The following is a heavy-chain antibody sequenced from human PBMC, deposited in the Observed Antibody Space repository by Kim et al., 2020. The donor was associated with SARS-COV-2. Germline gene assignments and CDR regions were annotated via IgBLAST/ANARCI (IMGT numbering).Heavy chain of an antibody. CDR2: FSSYNGNT. D-gene: IGHD1-26*01. Sequence: ASVKVSCKASGYTFTSYGISWVRQAPGQGLEWMGWFSSYNGNTNYAQKLQGRVTMTTDTSTSTAYMELRSLRSDDTAVYYCARDLLVVGRFDDWGQGTLVTVSS. CDR1: GYTFTSYG. V-gene: IGHV1-18*04. CDR3: ARDLLVVGRFDD. J-gene: IGHJ4*02.